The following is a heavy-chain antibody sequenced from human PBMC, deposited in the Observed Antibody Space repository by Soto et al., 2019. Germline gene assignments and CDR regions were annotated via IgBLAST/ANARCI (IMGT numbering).Heavy chain of an antibody. CDR1: GFTFSSYG. J-gene: IGHJ4*02. CDR3: ATDIHATWLLNS. V-gene: IGHV3-30*03. CDR2: IAPDGSQI. Sequence: GXSLRLSCAASGFTFSSYGMYWFRQAPVKGLEWVALIAPDGSQIYYADSVKGRFTISRDNSKSTLSLQMDSLRAEDTSLYLCATDIHATWLLNSWGQGTLVTVSS. D-gene: IGHD2-2*02.